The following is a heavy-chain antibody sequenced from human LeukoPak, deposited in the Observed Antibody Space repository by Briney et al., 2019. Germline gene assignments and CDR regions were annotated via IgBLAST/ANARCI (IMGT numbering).Heavy chain of an antibody. CDR2: INHRGST. D-gene: IGHD6-19*01. V-gene: IGHV4-34*01. CDR3: ARGGIVVATDY. CDR1: GGSFSGYY. J-gene: IGHJ4*02. Sequence: SETLSLTCDVYGGSFSGYYWSWIRQPPGKGLEWIGEINHRGSTDYNPSLKSRVTISVDTSKNQFSLKLTSVTAADAAVYYCARGGIVVATDYWGQGTLVTVSS.